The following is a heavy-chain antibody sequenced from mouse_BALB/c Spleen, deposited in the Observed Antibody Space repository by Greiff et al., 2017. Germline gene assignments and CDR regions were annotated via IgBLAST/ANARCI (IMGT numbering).Heavy chain of an antibody. CDR2: ISSGGST. CDR1: GFTFSSYA. Sequence: EVHLVESGGGLVKPGGSLKLSCAASGFTFSSYAMSWVRQTPEKRLEWVASISSGGSTYYPDSVKGRFTISRDNARNILYLQMSSLRYEDTAMYYCAREGNYFDYWGQGTTLTVSS. V-gene: IGHV5-6-5*01. J-gene: IGHJ2*01. CDR3: AREGNYFDY.